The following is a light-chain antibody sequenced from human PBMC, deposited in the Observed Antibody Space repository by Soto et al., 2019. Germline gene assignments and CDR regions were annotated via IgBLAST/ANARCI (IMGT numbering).Light chain of an antibody. CDR1: QSVSSSY. CDR2: VAS. Sequence: EIVLTQSPSTLSMSPGERATLSCRASQSVSSSYLAWYQQKSGQAPRLLIYVASSRATGIPDRFSGSGSGTDFTLTISRLEPEDFAVYYCQQYGSSPWTFGQGTKLEIK. CDR3: QQYGSSPWT. V-gene: IGKV3-20*01. J-gene: IGKJ1*01.